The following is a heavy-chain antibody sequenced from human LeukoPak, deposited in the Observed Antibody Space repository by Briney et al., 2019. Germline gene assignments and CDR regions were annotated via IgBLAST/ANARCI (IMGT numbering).Heavy chain of an antibody. CDR2: VFHTGST. V-gene: IGHV4-4*09. CDR3: ARVWSGQFDY. Sequence: PSETLSLTCTVSGGPIDTYYWNWIRQPPGKGLEWIGYVFHTGSTNYNPSLKSRVTISVDTSKNQFSLRLTSVTAADTAVYYCARVWSGQFDYWGQGTLVTVSS. J-gene: IGHJ4*02. CDR1: GGPIDTYY. D-gene: IGHD3-3*01.